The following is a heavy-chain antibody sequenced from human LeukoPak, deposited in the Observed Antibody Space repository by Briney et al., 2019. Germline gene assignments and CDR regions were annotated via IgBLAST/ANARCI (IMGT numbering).Heavy chain of an antibody. CDR1: DDSFSSHY. CDR2: ISYIGTT. J-gene: IGHJ3*02. V-gene: IGHV4-59*11. CDR3: ARDLVTVTKGFDI. Sequence: ASEILSLTCAVSDDSFSSHYWTWIRQPPGKGLEWIEYISYIGTTNYNPSLKSRVTLSIDTSKNQFSLKLRSVTAADTAVYYCARDLVTVTKGFDIWGQGTMVSVSS. D-gene: IGHD4-17*01.